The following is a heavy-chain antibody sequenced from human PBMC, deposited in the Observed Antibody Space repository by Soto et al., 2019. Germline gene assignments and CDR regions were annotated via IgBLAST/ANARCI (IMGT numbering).Heavy chain of an antibody. CDR2: IIPILGIA. D-gene: IGHD3-22*01. Sequence: QVQLVQSGAEVKKPGSSVKVSCKASGGTFSSYTISWVRQAPGQGLEWMGRIIPILGIANYAQKFQGRVTITADKSTSTAYMELSSVRSEDTAVYYCARDVGDDSIGSGVEDAFDIWGQGTMVTVSS. CDR3: ARDVGDDSIGSGVEDAFDI. J-gene: IGHJ3*02. V-gene: IGHV1-69*08. CDR1: GGTFSSYT.